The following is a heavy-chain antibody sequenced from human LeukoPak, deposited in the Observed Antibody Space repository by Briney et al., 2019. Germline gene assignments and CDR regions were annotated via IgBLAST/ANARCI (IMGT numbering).Heavy chain of an antibody. Sequence: TGGSLRLSCAASGFTFSSYAMSWVRQAPGKGLEWVSAISGSGGGTYYADSVKGRFTISRDNSKNTLYLQMNSLRAEDTAVYYCAKPIAVAGDTYYLDYWGQGTLVTVSS. J-gene: IGHJ4*02. D-gene: IGHD6-19*01. CDR1: GFTFSSYA. CDR3: AKPIAVAGDTYYLDY. V-gene: IGHV3-23*01. CDR2: ISGSGGGT.